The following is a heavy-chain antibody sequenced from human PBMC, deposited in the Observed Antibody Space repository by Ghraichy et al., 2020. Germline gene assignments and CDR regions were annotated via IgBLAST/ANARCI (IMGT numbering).Heavy chain of an antibody. D-gene: IGHD1-26*01. CDR3: ARWPRPLYSGSYYYYYGMDV. Sequence: SETLSLTCAVYGGSFSGYYWSWIRQPPGKGLEWIGEINHSGSTNYNPSLKSRVTISVDTSKNQFSLKLSSVTAADTAVYYCARWPRPLYSGSYYYYYGMDVWGQGTTVTVSS. CDR1: GGSFSGYY. V-gene: IGHV4-34*01. CDR2: INHSGST. J-gene: IGHJ6*02.